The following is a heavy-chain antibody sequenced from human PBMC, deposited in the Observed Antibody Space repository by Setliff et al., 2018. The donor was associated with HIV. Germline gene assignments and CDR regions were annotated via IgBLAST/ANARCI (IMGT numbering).Heavy chain of an antibody. D-gene: IGHD3-22*01. CDR1: GYSISSGYY. CDR3: ARLGRAIDRGGYSLRFDY. CDR2: IYASGST. Sequence: PSETLSLTCAVSGYSISSGYYWSWVRQPPGKGLEWIGYIYASGSTNYNPSLKSRVTISIDTSKHPSSPGLRSVTAADTALYYCARLGRAIDRGGYSLRFDYWGQGTLVTVSS. V-gene: IGHV4-38-2*01. J-gene: IGHJ4*02.